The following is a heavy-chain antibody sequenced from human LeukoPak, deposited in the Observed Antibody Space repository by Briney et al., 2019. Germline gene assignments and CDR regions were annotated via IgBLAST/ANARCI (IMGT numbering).Heavy chain of an antibody. CDR2: INPSGGST. Sequence: GASVKVSCKASGYTFTSYYMHWVRQAPGQGLEWMGIINPSGGSTSYAQKFQGRVTMTRDMSTSTVYMELSSLRSEDTAVYYCARESGIAAATLYYMDVWGKGTTVTVSS. CDR1: GYTFTSYY. D-gene: IGHD6-13*01. CDR3: ARESGIAAATLYYMDV. V-gene: IGHV1-46*01. J-gene: IGHJ6*03.